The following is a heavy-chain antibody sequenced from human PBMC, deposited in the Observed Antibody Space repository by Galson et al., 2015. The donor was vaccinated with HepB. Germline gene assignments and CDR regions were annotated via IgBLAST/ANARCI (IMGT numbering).Heavy chain of an antibody. D-gene: IGHD1-1*01. CDR1: GYTFTDYY. CDR3: ATGVRTTGNGDAFDI. J-gene: IGHJ3*02. Sequence: VKVSCKVSGYTFTDYYMHWVQQAPGKGLEWMGLVDPEDGETIYAEKFQGRVTITADTSTDTAYMELSSLRSEDTAVYYCATGVRTTGNGDAFDIWGQGTMVTVSS. V-gene: IGHV1-69-2*01. CDR2: VDPEDGET.